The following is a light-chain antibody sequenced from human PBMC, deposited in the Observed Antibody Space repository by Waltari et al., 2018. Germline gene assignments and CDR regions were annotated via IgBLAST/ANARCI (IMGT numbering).Light chain of an antibody. CDR1: SSSIGSNY. Sequence: QSVLTQPPSAAGTPGQRVTISCSGSSSSIGSNYVYWYQQLPGTAPKLLIYTNNQRPSGVPDRFSDSKSGTSASRVISGFRSEDEADYYCAAWDDSLSGMVVGGGTKLTVL. CDR2: TNN. J-gene: IGLJ2*01. V-gene: IGLV1-47*02. CDR3: AAWDDSLSGMV.